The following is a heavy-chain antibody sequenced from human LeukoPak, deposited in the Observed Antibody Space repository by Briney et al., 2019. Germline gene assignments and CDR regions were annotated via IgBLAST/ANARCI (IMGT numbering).Heavy chain of an antibody. CDR2: IHYSGST. CDR3: ARDDAASYYSWFGT. J-gene: IGHJ5*02. V-gene: IGHV4-39*07. Sequence: SDTLSLTCIVSGGSMRPMSYYWGWVRQTPGKRLEWIGSIHYSGSTYYNPSLKSRVTISVESTQFSLTLMSVTPADTATYYCARDDAASYYSWFGTWGQGILVTVSS. CDR1: GGSMRPMSYY. D-gene: IGHD1-26*01.